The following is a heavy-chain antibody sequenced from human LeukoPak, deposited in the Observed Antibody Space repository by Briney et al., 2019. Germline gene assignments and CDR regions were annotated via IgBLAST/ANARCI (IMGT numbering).Heavy chain of an antibody. CDR3: ARQVPPYYGSGSYIAAGAFDN. CDR1: GYSFTSYW. Sequence: GESLKISCKGYGYSFTSYWMGWVRQMPGKGLEWMGIIYPGDSDTRYSPSFQGQVTISADKSISTAYLQWSSLKASDTAMYYCARQVPPYYGSGSYIAAGAFDNWGQGTMVTVSS. CDR2: IYPGDSDT. D-gene: IGHD3-10*01. V-gene: IGHV5-51*01. J-gene: IGHJ3*02.